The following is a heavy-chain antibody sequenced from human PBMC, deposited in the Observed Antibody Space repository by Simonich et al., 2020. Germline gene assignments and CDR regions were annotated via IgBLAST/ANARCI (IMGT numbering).Heavy chain of an antibody. D-gene: IGHD4-17*01. CDR1: GFTFSSYE. V-gene: IGHV3-48*03. CDR3: ARHYYGDYYFDY. J-gene: IGHJ4*02. Sequence: EVQLVESGGGLVQPGGSLRLSCAASGFTFSSYEMNWVRQAPGKGLEWGSYISSSGSTRYYADSVKGRFTISRDNAKNSLYLQMNSLRAEDTAVYYCARHYYGDYYFDYWGQGTLVTVSS. CDR2: ISSSGSTR.